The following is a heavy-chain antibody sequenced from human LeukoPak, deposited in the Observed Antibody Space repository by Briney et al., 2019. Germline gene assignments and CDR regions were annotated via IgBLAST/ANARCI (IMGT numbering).Heavy chain of an antibody. V-gene: IGHV1-69*05. CDR2: IIPIFGTA. J-gene: IGHJ3*02. Sequence: SVKVSRKASGGTFSSYAISWVRQAPGQGLEWMGGIIPIFGTANYAQKFQGRVTITTDESTSTAYMELSSLRSEDTAVYYCARPYSSSTDAFDIWGQGTMVTVSS. D-gene: IGHD6-13*01. CDR3: ARPYSSSTDAFDI. CDR1: GGTFSSYA.